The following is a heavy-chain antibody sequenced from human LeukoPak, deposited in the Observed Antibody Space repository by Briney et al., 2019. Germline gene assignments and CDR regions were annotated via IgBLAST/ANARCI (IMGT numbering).Heavy chain of an antibody. CDR1: GFTFSSYW. CDR3: ARDMYDFWSGNYYFDY. Sequence: GGSLRLSCAASGFTFSSYWMSWVRQAPGKGLEWVANIKQDGSEKYYVDSVKGRFTISRDNAKNSLYLQTNSLRAEDTAVYYCARDMYDFWSGNYYFDYWGQGTLVTVSS. D-gene: IGHD3-3*01. J-gene: IGHJ4*02. CDR2: IKQDGSEK. V-gene: IGHV3-7*01.